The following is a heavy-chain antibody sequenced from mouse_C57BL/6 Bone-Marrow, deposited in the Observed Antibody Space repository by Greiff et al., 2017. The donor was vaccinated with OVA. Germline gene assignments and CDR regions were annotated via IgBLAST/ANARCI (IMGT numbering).Heavy chain of an antibody. V-gene: IGHV1-64*01. D-gene: IGHD2-5*01. CDR2: IHPNSGST. Sequence: VQLQQPGAELVKPGASVKLSCKASGYTFTSYWMHWVKQRPGQGLEWIGMIHPNSGSTNYNEKFKSKATLTVDKSSSTAYMQLSSLTSEDSAVYYCARSRSNYVLDYWGQGTTLTVSS. CDR3: ARSRSNYVLDY. J-gene: IGHJ2*01. CDR1: GYTFTSYW.